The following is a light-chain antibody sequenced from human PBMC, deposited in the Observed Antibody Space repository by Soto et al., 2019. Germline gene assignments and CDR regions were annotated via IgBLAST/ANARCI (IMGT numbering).Light chain of an antibody. Sequence: QSVLTQPASVSGSPGQSITISCTGTSSDVGGYNHVSWYQQHPGKAPKLIIYEVSNRPSGVSNRFSGSKSGNTASLTISGLQAEDEADYYCNSYTSKSTGVFGTGTKVTVL. CDR1: SSDVGGYNH. V-gene: IGLV2-14*01. CDR2: EVS. J-gene: IGLJ1*01. CDR3: NSYTSKSTGV.